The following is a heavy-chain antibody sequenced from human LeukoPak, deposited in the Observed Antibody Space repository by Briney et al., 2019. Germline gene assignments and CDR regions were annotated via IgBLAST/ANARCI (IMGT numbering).Heavy chain of an antibody. CDR1: GFTFSTYA. J-gene: IGHJ4*02. CDR2: ISGSGGST. Sequence: GGSLRLSCAASGFTFSTYAMSWVRQAPGRGLEWVSAISGSGGSTYYADSVKGRFTISRDNSKNTLYLQMNSLRAEDTSIYFCAKALEQETVIALDSWGQGTLVTVSS. V-gene: IGHV3-23*01. CDR3: AKALEQETVIALDS. D-gene: IGHD6-13*01.